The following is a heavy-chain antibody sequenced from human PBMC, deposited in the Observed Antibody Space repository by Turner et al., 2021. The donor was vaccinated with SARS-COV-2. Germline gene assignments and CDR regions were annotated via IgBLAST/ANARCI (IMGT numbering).Heavy chain of an antibody. J-gene: IGHJ6*02. Sequence: QVQLVASGGGVVQPGRSLSLSCAASGFTFSSYAMHWVRQAPGKGLEWVAVISYDGSNKYYADSVKGRFTISRDNSKNTLYLQMNSLRAEDTAVYYCARDGGSFWGDLAWGGYYYYAMDVWGQGTTVTVSS. D-gene: IGHD3-3*01. CDR1: GFTFSSYA. CDR2: ISYDGSNK. V-gene: IGHV3-30*04. CDR3: ARDGGSFWGDLAWGGYYYYAMDV.